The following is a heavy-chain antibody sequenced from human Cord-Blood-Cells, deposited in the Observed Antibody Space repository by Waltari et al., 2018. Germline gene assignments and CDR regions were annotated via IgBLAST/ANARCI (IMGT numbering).Heavy chain of an antibody. V-gene: IGHV1-46*01. J-gene: IGHJ4*02. CDR2: INPRGGST. Sequence: QVQLVQSGAEVKKPGASVKVSCKASGYTFTSYYMHWVRQAPGQGLEWMGIINPRGGSTSYEQKFQGRVTMTRDTSTSTVYMELSSLRSEDTAVYYCARGGYYDFWSGYLYYFDYWGQGTLVTVSS. CDR3: ARGGYYDFWSGYLYYFDY. CDR1: GYTFTSYY. D-gene: IGHD3-3*01.